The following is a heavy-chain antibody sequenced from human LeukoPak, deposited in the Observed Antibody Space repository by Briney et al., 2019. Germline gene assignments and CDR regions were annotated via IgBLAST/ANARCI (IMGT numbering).Heavy chain of an antibody. V-gene: IGHV1-2*02. Sequence: ASVKVSCKASGYTFTGYYIHWVRQAPGQGLEWMGWINPNNGATSYAQKFQGRVTMTRDTCISTTYMELSSLRSDDTAVYYCARDFQRYFDDWGQGTLVTASS. CDR2: INPNNGAT. CDR1: GYTFTGYY. J-gene: IGHJ4*02. CDR3: ARDFQRYFDD.